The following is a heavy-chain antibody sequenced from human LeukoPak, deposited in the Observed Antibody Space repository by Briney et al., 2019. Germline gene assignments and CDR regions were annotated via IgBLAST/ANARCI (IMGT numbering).Heavy chain of an antibody. Sequence: ASVKVSCKASGYTFTSYDINWARQATGQGLEWMGWMNPNSGNTGYAQKFQGRVTMTRNTSISTAYMELSSLRSEDTAVYYCARELRGSGSYNAFDIWGQGTMVTVSS. J-gene: IGHJ3*02. V-gene: IGHV1-8*01. CDR3: ARELRGSGSYNAFDI. D-gene: IGHD3-10*01. CDR1: GYTFTSYD. CDR2: MNPNSGNT.